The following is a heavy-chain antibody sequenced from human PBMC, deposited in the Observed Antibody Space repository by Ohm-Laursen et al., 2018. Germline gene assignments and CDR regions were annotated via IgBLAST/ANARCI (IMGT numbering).Heavy chain of an antibody. CDR1: GFTSSSAY. CDR2: IRTKSEGDTT. Sequence: SLRLSCTASGFTSSSAYMSWVRQAPGKGLEWIGHIRTKSEGDTTNYAASVQGRITISRDDSKNTLYLQMSSLKTEDTAVYYCTTNYDYICWGQGTLVTVSS. J-gene: IGHJ4*02. CDR3: TTNYDYIC. D-gene: IGHD3-16*01. V-gene: IGHV3-15*01.